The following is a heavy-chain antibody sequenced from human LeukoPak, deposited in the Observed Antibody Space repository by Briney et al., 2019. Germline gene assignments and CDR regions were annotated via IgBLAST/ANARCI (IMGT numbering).Heavy chain of an antibody. J-gene: IGHJ4*02. CDR1: GGSISSSSYY. CDR3: ARAERTFLRHYYFDY. V-gene: IGHV4-39*07. CDR2: IYYSGST. D-gene: IGHD3-16*01. Sequence: SETLSLTYTVSGGSISSSSYYWGWIRQPPGKGLEWIGSIYYSGSTYYNPSLKSRVTISVDTSKNQFSLKLSSVTAADTAVYYCARAERTFLRHYYFDYWGQGTLVTVSS.